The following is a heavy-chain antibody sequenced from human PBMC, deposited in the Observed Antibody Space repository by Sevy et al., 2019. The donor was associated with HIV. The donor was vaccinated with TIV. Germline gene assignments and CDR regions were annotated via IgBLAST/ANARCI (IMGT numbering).Heavy chain of an antibody. Sequence: GGSLRLSCAASGFGFNNYAMSWVRQAPGKGLEWVSTISGNGVSTYYADSVKDRFTISRDNSKKMLYLQMNSLRAEDTAVYYCAKDGVVDITTFGLPIRNHWYFDVWGRGSLVTVSS. V-gene: IGHV3-23*01. D-gene: IGHD3-3*01. CDR3: AKDGVVDITTFGLPIRNHWYFDV. CDR2: ISGNGVST. J-gene: IGHJ2*01. CDR1: GFGFNNYA.